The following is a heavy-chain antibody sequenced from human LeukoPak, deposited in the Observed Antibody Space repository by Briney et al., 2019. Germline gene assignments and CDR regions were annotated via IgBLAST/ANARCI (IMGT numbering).Heavy chain of an antibody. V-gene: IGHV4-4*07. CDR1: GGSISSYY. CDR3: ARALYSGSPWYFQH. CDR2: IYTSGST. Sequence: SETLSLTCTVSGGSISSYYRSWIRQPAGKGLEWIGRIYTSGSTNYNPSLKSRVTMSVDTSKNQFSLKLSSVTAADTAVYYCARALYSGSPWYFQHWGQGTLVTVSS. J-gene: IGHJ1*01. D-gene: IGHD1-26*01.